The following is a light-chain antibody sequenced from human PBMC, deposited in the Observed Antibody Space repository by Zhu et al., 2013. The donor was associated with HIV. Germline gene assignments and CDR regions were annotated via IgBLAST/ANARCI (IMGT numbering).Light chain of an antibody. Sequence: EIVLTQFPAILSVSPGERATLSCRASQSVTSSLAWYQQKPGQAPRLLIYGASNRAIGIPARFSGSGSGTDFNLTISGLEPEDFAVYYCQHRSDWPLSFGGGTRVDVK. CDR3: QHRSDWPLS. CDR1: QSVTSS. J-gene: IGKJ4*01. V-gene: IGKV3-11*01. CDR2: GAS.